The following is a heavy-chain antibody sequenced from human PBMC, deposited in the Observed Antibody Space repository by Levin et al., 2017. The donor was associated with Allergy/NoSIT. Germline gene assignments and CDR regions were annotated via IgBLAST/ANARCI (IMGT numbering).Heavy chain of an antibody. CDR1: GFPFRSSE. D-gene: IGHD3-3*01. Sequence: LSLPCAASGFPFRSSEMNWVRRAPGKGLEWVSYISSTGSTIYSADSVKGRFTISRDNAKNSLYLHMNSLRAEDTAVYYCARQLGNFWSGYNYFDYWGQGTLVTVSS. CDR3: ARQLGNFWSGYNYFDY. J-gene: IGHJ4*02. V-gene: IGHV3-48*03. CDR2: ISSTGSTI.